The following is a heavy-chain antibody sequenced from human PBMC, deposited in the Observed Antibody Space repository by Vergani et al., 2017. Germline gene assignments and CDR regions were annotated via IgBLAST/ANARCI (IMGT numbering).Heavy chain of an antibody. Sequence: QVQLQASGPGRVKPSQTLSLTCTMSGGSISAGYYFWSWIRQTAGKGLEWLGHISASGNASHSPSLKTRVSMSVDTSKNQFSLTVTYVTAADTAIYFCARRSGGYYSGGKVHPLRTAFDVWGHGTVVTVSS. CDR1: GGSISAGYYF. V-gene: IGHV4-61*02. J-gene: IGHJ3*01. CDR2: ISASGNA. CDR3: ARRSGGYYSGGKVHPLRTAFDV. D-gene: IGHD2-15*01.